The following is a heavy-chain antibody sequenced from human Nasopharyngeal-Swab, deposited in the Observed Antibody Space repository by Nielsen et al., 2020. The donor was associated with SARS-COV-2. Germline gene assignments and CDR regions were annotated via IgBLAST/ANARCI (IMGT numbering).Heavy chain of an antibody. D-gene: IGHD4-17*01. V-gene: IGHV4-59*01. CDR3: ARGSGDYVFDY. Sequence: WIRQPPGKGLEWIGYIYYSGSTNYNPSLKSRVTISVDTSKNQFSLKLSSVTAADTAVYYCARGSGDYVFDYWGQETLVTVSS. CDR2: IYYSGST. J-gene: IGHJ4*02.